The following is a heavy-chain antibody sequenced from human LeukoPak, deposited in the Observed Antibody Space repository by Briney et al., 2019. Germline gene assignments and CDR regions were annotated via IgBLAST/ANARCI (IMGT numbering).Heavy chain of an antibody. V-gene: IGHV4-4*07. Sequence: SETLSLTCTVSGGSISSYYWSWIRQPAGKGLEWIGRIYTSGSTNYNPSLKSRVTMSVDASKNQFSLKLSSVTAADTAVYYCARDGLAGATPRGAFDIWGQGTMVTVSS. CDR2: IYTSGST. D-gene: IGHD1-26*01. CDR1: GGSISSYY. CDR3: ARDGLAGATPRGAFDI. J-gene: IGHJ3*02.